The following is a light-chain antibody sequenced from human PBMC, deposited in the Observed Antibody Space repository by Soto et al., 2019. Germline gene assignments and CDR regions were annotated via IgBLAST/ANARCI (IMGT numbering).Light chain of an antibody. J-gene: IGLJ1*01. CDR2: SNN. CDR1: SSNIGSNT. CDR3: AAWDDNLNSYV. Sequence: QSVLTQPPSASGTPGQRVTISCSGSSSNIGSNTVNWYQQLPGTAPKLLIYSNNQRPSGVPDRFSGSKSGTSASLAISGLQSDDEADYYCAAWDDNLNSYVFGTGTKVTVL. V-gene: IGLV1-44*01.